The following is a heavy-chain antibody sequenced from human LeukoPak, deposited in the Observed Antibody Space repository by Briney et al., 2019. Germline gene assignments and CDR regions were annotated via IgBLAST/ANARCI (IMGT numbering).Heavy chain of an antibody. CDR3: ARGRSRPGIAAAGSWFDP. Sequence: GASVKVSCKASGYTFTSYDINWVRQATGQGFEWMGWMNPNSGNTGYAQKFQGRVTMTRNTSISTAYMELSSLRSEDTAVYYCARGRSRPGIAAAGSWFDPWGQGTLVTVSS. D-gene: IGHD6-13*01. V-gene: IGHV1-8*01. J-gene: IGHJ5*02. CDR1: GYTFTSYD. CDR2: MNPNSGNT.